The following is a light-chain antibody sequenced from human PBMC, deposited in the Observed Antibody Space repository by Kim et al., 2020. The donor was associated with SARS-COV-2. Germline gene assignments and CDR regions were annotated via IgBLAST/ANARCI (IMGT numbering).Light chain of an antibody. V-gene: IGKV3-20*01. J-gene: IGKJ4*01. Sequence: EIVLTQSPGTLSLSPGERATLSCRASQSVSSSYLAWYQQKPGQAPRLLIYGASSRATGIPDRFSGSGSGTDFTLTISRLEPEDFAVYYCQQYDISPLTFGGGTKVDI. CDR3: QQYDISPLT. CDR2: GAS. CDR1: QSVSSSY.